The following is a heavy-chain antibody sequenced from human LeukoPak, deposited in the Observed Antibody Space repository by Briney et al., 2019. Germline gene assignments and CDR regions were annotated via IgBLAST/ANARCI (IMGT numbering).Heavy chain of an antibody. Sequence: GASLRLSCAASGFTFDNHPMSWVRQAPGKGLEWVSYISGSGGTTYYAGSVKGRFTISRDNAKNMVYVQMNSQRADDTAVYYCARGGPTSHCDYWGQGTLVTVSS. D-gene: IGHD3-10*01. V-gene: IGHV3-23*01. CDR2: ISGSGGTT. CDR1: GFTFDNHP. J-gene: IGHJ4*02. CDR3: ARGGPTSHCDY.